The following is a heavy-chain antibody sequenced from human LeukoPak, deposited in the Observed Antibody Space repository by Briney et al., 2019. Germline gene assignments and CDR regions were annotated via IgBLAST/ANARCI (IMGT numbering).Heavy chain of an antibody. Sequence: PSETLSLTCTVSGGSISSGGYYWSWIRQPPGKGLEWIGYIYHSGSTYYNPSLKSRVTISVDRSKNQFSLKLSSVTAADTAVYYCARRITIFGVEKHMDVWGKGTTVTVSS. D-gene: IGHD3-3*01. V-gene: IGHV4-30-2*01. CDR2: IYHSGST. J-gene: IGHJ6*04. CDR1: GGSISSGGYY. CDR3: ARRITIFGVEKHMDV.